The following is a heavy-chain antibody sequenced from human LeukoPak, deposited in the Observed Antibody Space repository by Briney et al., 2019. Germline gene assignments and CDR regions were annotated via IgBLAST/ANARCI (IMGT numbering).Heavy chain of an antibody. CDR1: GYTFTSYD. V-gene: IGHV1-8*01. CDR2: MNPNRGST. Sequence: ASVKVSCKASGYTFTSYDINWVRQATGQGLEWMGWMNPNRGSTGYGQKFQGRVTMTRNTSISTAYMELSSLTSEDTANYYCARGATEGIDYWGQGTLVTVSS. CDR3: ARGATEGIDY. J-gene: IGHJ4*02.